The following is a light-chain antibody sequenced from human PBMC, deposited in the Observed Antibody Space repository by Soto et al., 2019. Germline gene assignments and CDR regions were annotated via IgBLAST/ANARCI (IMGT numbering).Light chain of an antibody. CDR2: DNN. Sequence: QSVLTQPPSVSAAPGQKVTISCSGSSSNIGNNYVSWYQHLPGTAPKLLISDNNERPSGIPDRFSGSKSGTSATLGITGLQTGDEADYFCGTWDSSLSAVVFGGGTKLT. CDR3: GTWDSSLSAVV. J-gene: IGLJ2*01. V-gene: IGLV1-51*01. CDR1: SSNIGNNY.